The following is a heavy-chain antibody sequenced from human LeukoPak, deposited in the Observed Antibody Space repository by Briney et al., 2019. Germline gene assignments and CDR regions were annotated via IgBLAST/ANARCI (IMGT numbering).Heavy chain of an antibody. CDR1: GYSYSSGYY. V-gene: IGHV4-61*01. CDR3: ARGQMNYYDSSGANWFDP. Sequence: ETLSLTCTVSGYSYSSGYYWGWIRQPPGKGLEWIGYIYYSGSTNYNPSLKSRVTMSVDTSKNQFSLKLSSVTAADTAVYYCARGQMNYYDSSGANWFDPWGQGTLVTVSS. J-gene: IGHJ5*02. CDR2: IYYSGST. D-gene: IGHD3-22*01.